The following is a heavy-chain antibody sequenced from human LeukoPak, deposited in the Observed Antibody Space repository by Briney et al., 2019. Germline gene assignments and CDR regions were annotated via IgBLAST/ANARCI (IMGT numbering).Heavy chain of an antibody. CDR2: IYYGGST. Sequence: SETLSLTCTVSGGSISSYYWSWIRQPPGKGLEWIGYIYYGGSTNYNPSLKSRVTISVDTSKNQFSLKLSSVTAADTAVYYCARQGDHAFDIWGQGTMVTVSS. CDR3: ARQGDHAFDI. V-gene: IGHV4-59*08. J-gene: IGHJ3*02. D-gene: IGHD1-26*01. CDR1: GGSISSYY.